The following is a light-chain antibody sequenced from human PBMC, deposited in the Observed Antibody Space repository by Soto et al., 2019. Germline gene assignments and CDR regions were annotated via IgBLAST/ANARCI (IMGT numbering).Light chain of an antibody. CDR2: DDN. J-gene: IGLJ1*01. CDR3: GSLDSSLSAYV. Sequence: QSAMTQPPSVSAAPGQKVTISCSGSSSNIGGNSVSWYQQLPGTAPKLLIYDDNKRPSGIPDRFSGSKSGTSATLGITGFQTGDEADYYCGSLDSSLSAYVFGTGTKLTVL. V-gene: IGLV1-51*01. CDR1: SSNIGGNS.